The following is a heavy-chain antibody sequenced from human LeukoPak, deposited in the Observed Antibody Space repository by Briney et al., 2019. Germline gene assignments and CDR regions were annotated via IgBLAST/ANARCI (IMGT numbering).Heavy chain of an antibody. Sequence: SETLSLTCTVSGGSISSYYWSWIRQPPGKGVAGIGYIYYSGSTNYNPSLKSRVTISVDTSKNQFSLKLSSVTAADTAVYYCAIYSGYDESFDYWGQGTLVTVSS. D-gene: IGHD5-12*01. CDR2: IYYSGST. CDR1: GGSISSYY. V-gene: IGHV4-59*01. CDR3: AIYSGYDESFDY. J-gene: IGHJ4*02.